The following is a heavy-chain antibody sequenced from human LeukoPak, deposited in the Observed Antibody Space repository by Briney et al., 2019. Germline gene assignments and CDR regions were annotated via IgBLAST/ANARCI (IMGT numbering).Heavy chain of an antibody. CDR3: ARDGASDFWSGYSFGDGDDNWFDP. D-gene: IGHD3-3*01. J-gene: IGHJ5*02. CDR2: IIPIFGTA. Sequence: ASVKVSCRASGGTFSSYAISWVRQAPGQGLEWMGGIIPIFGTANYAQKFQGRVTITTDESTSTAYMELSSLRSEDTAVYYCARDGASDFWSGYSFGDGDDNWFDPWGQGTLVTVSS. V-gene: IGHV1-69*05. CDR1: GGTFSSYA.